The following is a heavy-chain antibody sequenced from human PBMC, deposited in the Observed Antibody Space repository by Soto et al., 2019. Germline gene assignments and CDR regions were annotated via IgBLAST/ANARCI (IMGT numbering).Heavy chain of an antibody. Sequence: SETLSLTCTVSGGSISSYYWSWIRQPPGKGLEWIGYIYYSGSTNYNPSLKSRVTISVDTSKNQFSLKLSSVTAADTAVYYCARDRGDSGSPHFDYWGQGTLVTVSS. V-gene: IGHV4-59*01. J-gene: IGHJ4*02. CDR3: ARDRGDSGSPHFDY. CDR2: IYYSGST. CDR1: GGSISSYY. D-gene: IGHD3-10*01.